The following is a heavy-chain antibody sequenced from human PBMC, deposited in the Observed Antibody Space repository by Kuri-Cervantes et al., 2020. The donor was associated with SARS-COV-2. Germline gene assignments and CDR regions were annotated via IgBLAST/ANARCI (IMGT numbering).Heavy chain of an antibody. CDR2: IKSKTDGGTT. Sequence: LSLTCADSGFTFSNAWMSWVRQAPGKGLEWVGRIKSKTDGGTTDYAAPVKGRFTISRDDSKNTLYMQMNSLKTEDTAVYYCNTDPRGYDFWGGYYSPQKKIAYYWGRGTLVTVSS. CDR1: GFTFSNAW. J-gene: IGHJ4*02. CDR3: NTDPRGYDFWGGYYSPQKKIAYY. D-gene: IGHD3-3*01. V-gene: IGHV3-15*01.